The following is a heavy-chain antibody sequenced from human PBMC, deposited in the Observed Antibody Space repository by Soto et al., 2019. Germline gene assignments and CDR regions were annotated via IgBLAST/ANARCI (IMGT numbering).Heavy chain of an antibody. D-gene: IGHD4-4*01. CDR2: IYYSGST. Sequence: QVQLQESGPGLVKPSQTLSLTCTVSGGSISSGGYYWSWIRQHPGKGLEWIGYIYYSGSTYYNPSLKSRVIISVDTSKNQFSLKLSSVTAADTAVYYCARRREIHSKGNYGMDVWGQGTTVTVSS. CDR3: ARRREIHSKGNYGMDV. V-gene: IGHV4-31*03. J-gene: IGHJ6*02. CDR1: GGSISSGGYY.